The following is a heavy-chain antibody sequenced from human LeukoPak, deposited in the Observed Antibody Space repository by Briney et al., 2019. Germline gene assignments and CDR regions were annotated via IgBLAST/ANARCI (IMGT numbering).Heavy chain of an antibody. CDR2: VASDGRRK. Sequence: GGSLRLSCAASGFIFSTSDMHWLRQAPGKGLEWVAHVASDGRRKYYADSVQGRFTGSRDNSKNTLYLQINSLIPDDTAVYYCAKGKQQWWTFDALDIWGQGTTVTVSS. V-gene: IGHV3-30*18. J-gene: IGHJ3*02. D-gene: IGHD2-8*01. CDR3: AKGKQQWWTFDALDI. CDR1: GFIFSTSD.